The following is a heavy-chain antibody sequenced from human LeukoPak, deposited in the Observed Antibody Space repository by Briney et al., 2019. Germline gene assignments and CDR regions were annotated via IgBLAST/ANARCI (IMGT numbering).Heavy chain of an antibody. Sequence: GGSLRLSCAASGFTFSSYGMHWVRQAPGKGLGWVAVISYDGSNKYYADSVKGRFTISRDNSKNTLYLQMNSLRAGDTAVYYCAKWGTYYYDSSGYYSPGFDYWGQGTLVTVSS. CDR2: ISYDGSNK. V-gene: IGHV3-30*18. CDR3: AKWGTYYYDSSGYYSPGFDY. J-gene: IGHJ4*02. CDR1: GFTFSSYG. D-gene: IGHD3-22*01.